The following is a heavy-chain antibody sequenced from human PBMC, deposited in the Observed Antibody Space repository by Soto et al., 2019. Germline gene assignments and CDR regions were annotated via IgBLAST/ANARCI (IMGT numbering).Heavy chain of an antibody. CDR2: INPGNGNT. Sequence: GASVKVSCKASGYTFTSYGMNWVRQAPGRGLEWMGWINPGNGNTKYSQKFPGRVIIERDTSASPAYRELSSQRSEDTAVYYCARGGCLVSSNYLAYCGLGTLVTVYS. CDR1: GYTFTSYG. V-gene: IGHV1-3*01. J-gene: IGHJ4*02. CDR3: ARGGCLVSSNYLAY. D-gene: IGHD2-2*01.